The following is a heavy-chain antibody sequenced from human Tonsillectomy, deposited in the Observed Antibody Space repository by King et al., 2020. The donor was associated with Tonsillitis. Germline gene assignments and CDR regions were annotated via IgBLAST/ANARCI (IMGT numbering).Heavy chain of an antibody. CDR3: ASXXXXXXXXXDAXXI. Sequence: QLQESXXGLVKPSETLSLTCAVSGYSXSSGYYWXWIRQPPGKGLEWIGSIYHSGSTYYNPSLKSRVTISVDTSKNQFSLKLSSVSAADTAVYYCASXXXXXXXXXDAXXIWGXXTMXTVS. J-gene: IGHJ3*02. V-gene: IGHV4-38-2*01. CDR1: GYSXSSGYY. CDR2: IYHSGST.